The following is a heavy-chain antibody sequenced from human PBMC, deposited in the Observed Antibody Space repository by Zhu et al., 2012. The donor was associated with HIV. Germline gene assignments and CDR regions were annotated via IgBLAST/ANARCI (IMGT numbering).Heavy chain of an antibody. D-gene: IGHD3-10*01. CDR3: AREFGPNWYFDL. J-gene: IGHJ2*01. Sequence: QVQLQESGSGLVKPSQTLSPTCAVSGGSISSGGYSWSWIRQPPGKGLEWIGFIYHSGSTAYNPSLKNRVTMSVDRSKNQFSLKLSSVTAADTAVYYCAREFGPNWYFDLVGPGTLVTVSS. CDR2: IYHSGST. V-gene: IGHV4-30-2*01. CDR1: GGSISSGGYS.